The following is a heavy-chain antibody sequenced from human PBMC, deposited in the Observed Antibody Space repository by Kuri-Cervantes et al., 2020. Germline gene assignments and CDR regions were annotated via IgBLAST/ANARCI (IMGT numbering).Heavy chain of an antibody. J-gene: IGHJ3*02. V-gene: IGHV4-34*01. D-gene: IGHD3-10*01. CDR3: ARRYYGSDAFDI. Sequence: SETLSLTCAVYGGSFSGYYWSWIRQPPGKGLEWIGEINHSGSTNYNPSLKSRVTISVDTSKNQFSLKLSSVTAADTAVYYCARRYYGSDAFDIWGQGTMVTVSS. CDR2: INHSGST. CDR1: GGSFSGYY.